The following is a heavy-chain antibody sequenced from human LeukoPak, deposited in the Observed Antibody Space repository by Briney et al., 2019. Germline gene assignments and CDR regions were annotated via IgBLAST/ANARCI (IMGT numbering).Heavy chain of an antibody. CDR1: GFPFSNYW. CDR2: INQGGSGK. J-gene: IGHJ6*02. V-gene: IGHV3-7*03. CDR3: ARDRVTNSYDYYGLDV. D-gene: IGHD3-10*01. Sequence: GGSLGLSCVASGFPFSNYWMTWVRQAPGKGLEWVANINQGGSGKYYVDSVKGRFTISRDNAKNSLYLQINSLRAEDTAVYFCARDRVTNSYDYYGLDVWGQGTTVSVSS.